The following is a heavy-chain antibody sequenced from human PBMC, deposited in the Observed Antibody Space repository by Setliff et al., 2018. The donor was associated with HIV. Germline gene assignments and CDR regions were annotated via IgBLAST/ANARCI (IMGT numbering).Heavy chain of an antibody. CDR2: ISHSSSKI. D-gene: IGHD2-21*02. J-gene: IGHJ3*02. CDR1: GFSFSDYS. V-gene: IGHV3-21*06. Sequence: LRLSCVASGFSFSDYSMNWVRRAPGKGLEWLASISHSSSKIFYADSVRGRFYISRDNAENSLFLEMISLRVDDTAVYSCASRGVLTPSDAFDIWGRGTMVTVSS. CDR3: ASRGVLTPSDAFDI.